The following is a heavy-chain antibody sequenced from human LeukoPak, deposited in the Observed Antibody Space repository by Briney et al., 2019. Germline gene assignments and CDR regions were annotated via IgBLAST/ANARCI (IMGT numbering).Heavy chain of an antibody. CDR3: ARGGLGFDY. Sequence: GGSLRLSCAASGFTFSSYAMHWVRQAPGKGLEWVAVISYDGSNKYYADSVMGRFTISRDNSKNTLYLQMNSLTAADTAVYYCARGGLGFDYWGQGTLVTVSS. D-gene: IGHD5-12*01. CDR2: ISYDGSNK. V-gene: IGHV3-30*04. CDR1: GFTFSSYA. J-gene: IGHJ4*02.